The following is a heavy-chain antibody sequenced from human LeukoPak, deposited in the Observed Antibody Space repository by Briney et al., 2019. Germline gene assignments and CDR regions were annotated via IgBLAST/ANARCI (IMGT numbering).Heavy chain of an antibody. CDR3: ARDHKADSWSGYTDAFDI. V-gene: IGHV3-11*04. Sequence: PGGSLRLSCAASGFTFSDYYMSWIRQAPGKGLEWVSYISSSGSTIYYADSVKGRFTISRDNAKNSLYLQMNSLRAEDTAVYYCARDHKADSWSGYTDAFDIWGQGTMVTVSS. D-gene: IGHD3-3*01. J-gene: IGHJ3*02. CDR2: ISSSGSTI. CDR1: GFTFSDYY.